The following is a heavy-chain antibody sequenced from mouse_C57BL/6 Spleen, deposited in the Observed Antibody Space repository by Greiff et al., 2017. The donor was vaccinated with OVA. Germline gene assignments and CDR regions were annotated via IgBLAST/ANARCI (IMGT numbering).Heavy chain of an antibody. D-gene: IGHD2-4*01. CDR1: GYAFSSSW. CDR2: IYPGDGDT. J-gene: IGHJ2*01. V-gene: IGHV1-82*01. CDR3: ARRGYDYEDY. Sequence: VQLQESGPELVKPGASVKISCKASGYAFSSSWMNWVKQRPGKGLEWIGRIYPGDGDTNYNGKFKGKATLTADKSSSTAYMQLSSLTSEDSAVYVCARRGYDYEDYWGQGTTLTVSS.